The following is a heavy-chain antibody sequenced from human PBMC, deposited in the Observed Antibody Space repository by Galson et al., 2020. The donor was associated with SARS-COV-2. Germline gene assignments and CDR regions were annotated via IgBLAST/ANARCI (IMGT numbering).Heavy chain of an antibody. J-gene: IGHJ4*02. CDR3: ARGLGYSGYDWSRVFDY. D-gene: IGHD5-12*01. CDR1: GGSLSSGGYY. CDR2: IYYSGST. Sequence: SENLSLTCTVSGGSLSSGGYYWSWIRQHPGKGLEWIGYIYYSGSTYYNPSLKSRVTISVDTSKNQFSLKLSSVTAADTAVYYCARGLGYSGYDWSRVFDYWGQGTLVTVSS. V-gene: IGHV4-31*03.